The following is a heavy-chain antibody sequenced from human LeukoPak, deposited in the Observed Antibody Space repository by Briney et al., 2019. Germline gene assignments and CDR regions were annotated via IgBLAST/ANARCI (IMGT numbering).Heavy chain of an antibody. J-gene: IGHJ4*02. CDR2: ISGSGGST. CDR1: GFTFSSYA. V-gene: IGHV3-23*01. CDR3: ARACIAAAGNYFDY. Sequence: GGSLRLSCAASGFTFSSYAMSWVRQAPGKGLEWVSAISGSGGSTYYADSVKGRFTISRDNSKNTLYLQINSLRAEDTAVYYCARACIAAAGNYFDYWGQGTLVTVSS. D-gene: IGHD6-13*01.